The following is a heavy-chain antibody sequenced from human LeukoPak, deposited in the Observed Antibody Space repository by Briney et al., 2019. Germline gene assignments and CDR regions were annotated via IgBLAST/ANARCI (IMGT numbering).Heavy chain of an antibody. J-gene: IGHJ3*02. CDR2: ISSSSTST. D-gene: IGHD3-22*01. V-gene: IGHV3-11*06. CDR1: GFTFSDYS. CDR3: ARHETPRVMIVVVNDAFDI. Sequence: PGGSLRLSCAASGFTFSDYSMNWIRQAPGKGLEWVSYISSSSTSTNYAASVKGRFTISRDNAKNSLYLQMNRLRAEDTAVYYCARHETPRVMIVVVNDAFDIWGQGTMVTVSS.